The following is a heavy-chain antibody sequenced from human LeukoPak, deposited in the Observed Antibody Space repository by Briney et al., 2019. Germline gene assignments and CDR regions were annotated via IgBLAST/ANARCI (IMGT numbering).Heavy chain of an antibody. CDR3: ARVYSSSLYYYYYMDV. CDR2: ISAYNGNT. V-gene: IGHV1-18*01. J-gene: IGHJ6*03. D-gene: IGHD6-6*01. Sequence: ASVKVSCKASGYTFTSYGISWVRQARGQGLEWMGWISAYNGNTNYAQKLQGRVTMTTDTSTSTAYMELRSLRSDDTAVYYCARVYSSSLYYYYYMDVWGKGTTVTVSS. CDR1: GYTFTSYG.